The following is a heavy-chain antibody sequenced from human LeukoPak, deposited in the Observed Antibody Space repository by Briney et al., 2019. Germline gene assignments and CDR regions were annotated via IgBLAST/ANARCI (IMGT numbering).Heavy chain of an antibody. CDR2: IRYDGSNK. V-gene: IGHV3-30*02. CDR3: AKALYSSSTGLAF. D-gene: IGHD6-6*01. J-gene: IGHJ4*02. Sequence: GGSLRLSCAASGFTFSSYGMHWVRQAPGKGLEWVAFIRYDGSNKYYADSVKGRFTISRDNSKNTLYLQMNSLRAEDTAVYYCAKALYSSSTGLAFWGQGTLVTVSS. CDR1: GFTFSSYG.